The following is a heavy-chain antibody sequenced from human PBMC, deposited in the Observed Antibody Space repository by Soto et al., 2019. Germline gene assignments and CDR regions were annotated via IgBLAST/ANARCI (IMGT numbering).Heavy chain of an antibody. J-gene: IGHJ4*02. CDR3: ATMGTPATGLYFFDY. V-gene: IGHV4-30-4*01. CDR2: ISYSGST. D-gene: IGHD2-15*01. CDR1: GGSISSGNYY. Sequence: PSETLSLTCTVSGGSISSGNYYWSWIRQPPGKGLEWIGFISYSGSTYYSTSLKSRVTISVDTSKSQFSLNLSFVTAADTAVYYXATMGTPATGLYFFDYWGQGSLVTVSS.